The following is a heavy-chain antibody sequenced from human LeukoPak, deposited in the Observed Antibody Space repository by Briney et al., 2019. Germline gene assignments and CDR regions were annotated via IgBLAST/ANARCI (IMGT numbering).Heavy chain of an antibody. D-gene: IGHD3-16*01. Sequence: ASVKVSCKASGYTFTSYYMHWVRQAPGQGLEWMGIINPSGGSTSYAQKFQGRVTMTRDMSTSTVYMELSSLRAEDTAVYYCAKLGGSNYYYYYMDVWGKGTTVTVSS. V-gene: IGHV1-46*01. CDR1: GYTFTSYY. CDR2: INPSGGST. CDR3: AKLGGSNYYYYYMDV. J-gene: IGHJ6*03.